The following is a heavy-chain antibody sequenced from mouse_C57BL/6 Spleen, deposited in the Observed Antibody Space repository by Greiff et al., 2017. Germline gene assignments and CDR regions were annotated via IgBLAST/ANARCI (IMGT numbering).Heavy chain of an antibody. CDR3: ARDYYGSSPYYVDY. CDR2: ILPGSGST. Sequence: QVQLQQSGAELMKPGASVKLSCKATGYTFTGYWIEWVKQRPGHGLEWIGEILPGSGSTNYNEKFKGKATFTAATSSNTAYMQISSLTTEDSAIYYCARDYYGSSPYYVDYWGQGTTLTVSS. D-gene: IGHD1-1*01. J-gene: IGHJ2*01. V-gene: IGHV1-9*01. CDR1: GYTFTGYW.